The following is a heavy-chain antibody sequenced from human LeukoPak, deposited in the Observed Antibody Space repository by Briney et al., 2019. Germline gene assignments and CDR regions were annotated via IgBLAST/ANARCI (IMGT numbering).Heavy chain of an antibody. J-gene: IGHJ4*02. D-gene: IGHD2-15*01. CDR1: GYTFTAYY. CDR3: ARAYCSGGNCYSKSNFDS. V-gene: IGHV1-2*02. Sequence: ASVKVSCKASGYTFTAYYMHWVRQAPGQGLEWMGXINPDSGGTNYAQKFQGRVTMTRATSITTAYMELSRLRSDDTAVYYCARAYCSGGNCYSKSNFDSWGQGTLVTVSS. CDR2: INPDSGGT.